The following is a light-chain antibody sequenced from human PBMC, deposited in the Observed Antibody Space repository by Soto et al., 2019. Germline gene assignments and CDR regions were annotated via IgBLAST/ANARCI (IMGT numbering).Light chain of an antibody. V-gene: IGKV3-20*01. Sequence: EIVLTQSPGTLALSPGXRATLSCRASQSVSSSYLAWYQQKPGQAPRLLISGASSRATGIPDRFSGSGSGPDLTLTISRLVLEDFVVYFCRIYDCSFWRLGQGTK. CDR2: GAS. J-gene: IGKJ1*01. CDR1: QSVSSSY. CDR3: RIYDCSFWR.